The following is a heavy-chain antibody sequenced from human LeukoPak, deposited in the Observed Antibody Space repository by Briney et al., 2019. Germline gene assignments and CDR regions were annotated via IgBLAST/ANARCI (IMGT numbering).Heavy chain of an antibody. Sequence: GGSPRLSCAASGFTFSSYSMNWVRQAPGKGLEWVSSISSSSSYIYYADSVKGRFTISRDNAKNSLYLQMNSLRAEDTAVYYCAREIRWELLGGDYWGQGTLVTVSS. V-gene: IGHV3-21*01. D-gene: IGHD1-26*01. CDR1: GFTFSSYS. CDR3: AREIRWELLGGDY. J-gene: IGHJ4*02. CDR2: ISSSSSYI.